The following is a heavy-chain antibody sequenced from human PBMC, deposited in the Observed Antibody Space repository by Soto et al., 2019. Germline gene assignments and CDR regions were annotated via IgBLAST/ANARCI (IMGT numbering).Heavy chain of an antibody. CDR2: IYWDDDK. J-gene: IGHJ4*02. D-gene: IGHD5-12*01. CDR1: GFSLSTSGVG. CDR3: AHVYGGYDNCDY. V-gene: IGHV2-5*02. Sequence: QITLKESGPTLVKPTQPLTLTCAFSGFSLSTSGVGVGWIRQPPGKALEWLALIYWDDDKRYSPSLKSSLTITKDTSKNQVVLTMTNMHPVDTATYYCAHVYGGYDNCDYWGQGTLVTVSS.